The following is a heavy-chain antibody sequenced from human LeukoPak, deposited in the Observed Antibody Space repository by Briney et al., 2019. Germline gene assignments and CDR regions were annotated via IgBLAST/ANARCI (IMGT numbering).Heavy chain of an antibody. V-gene: IGHV3-20*04. CDR3: ARDLNTAMSDY. J-gene: IGHJ4*02. CDR1: GFTFDDYG. D-gene: IGHD5-18*01. Sequence: GRSLRLSCPASGFTFDDYGMSWDRQAPGKRLEWVSGINWNGGSTGYADSVKGRFTISRDNAKNSLYLQMNSLRAEDTALYYCARDLNTAMSDYWGQGTLVTVSS. CDR2: INWNGGST.